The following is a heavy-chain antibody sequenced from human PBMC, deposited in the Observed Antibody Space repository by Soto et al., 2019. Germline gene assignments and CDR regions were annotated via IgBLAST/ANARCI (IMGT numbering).Heavy chain of an antibody. V-gene: IGHV3-23*01. CDR1: GFTFSSYA. CDR2: ISGTGYNT. Sequence: EVQLLESGGGLVRPGGSLRLSCAASGFTFSSYAMNWVRQAPGKGLEWVSAISGTGYNTYYADSLKGRFTIPRDNSKNTLSLQMTSLRAEDTGVYYSARDRQFSHPRGGMDVWGQGTTVTVSS. CDR3: ARDRQFSHPRGGMDV. D-gene: IGHD3-10*01. J-gene: IGHJ6*02.